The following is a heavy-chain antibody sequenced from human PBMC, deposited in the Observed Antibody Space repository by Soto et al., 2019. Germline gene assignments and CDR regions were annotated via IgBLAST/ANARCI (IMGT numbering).Heavy chain of an antibody. V-gene: IGHV5-51*01. D-gene: IGHD6-25*01. CDR3: ARFRAPRRRLISMSFHL. CDR1: GYIFIDYW. J-gene: IGHJ3*01. Sequence: PGESLKLSGKAPGYIFIDYWIDWVRQTPGRGLEWMGMIYPGDSDIRYNPSFRGRVTISADKSITSAFVQWGSLKASDSAIYYCARFRAPRRRLISMSFHLWGLGTLVTV. CDR2: IYPGDSDI.